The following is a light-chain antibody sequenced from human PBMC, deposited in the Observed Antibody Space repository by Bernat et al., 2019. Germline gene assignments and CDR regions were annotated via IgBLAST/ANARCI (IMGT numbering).Light chain of an antibody. V-gene: IGLV2-14*03. CDR3: SSYTDSITQL. Sequence: QSALTQPASVSGSPGQSITISCTGTSSDVGGYNYMSWFQQHPGKAPKLLIYDVTNRPLGVSVRFSGSKSGNTASLTISALQGEDEADYYCSSYTDSITQLFGGGTKLTVL. CDR1: SSDVGGYNY. CDR2: DVT. J-gene: IGLJ2*01.